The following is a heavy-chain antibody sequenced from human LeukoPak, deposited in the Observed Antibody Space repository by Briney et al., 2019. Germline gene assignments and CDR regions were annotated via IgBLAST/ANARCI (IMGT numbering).Heavy chain of an antibody. D-gene: IGHD3-9*01. Sequence: PSGGSLRLSCATSGFTFSSYAMSWVRQAPGKGLEWVSSISGSGGNTYYADSVKGRFTISRDNSKNTLYLQMNSLRAEDTAVYYCALGLRYFDWLLDYWGQGTLVTVSS. CDR3: ALGLRYFDWLLDY. CDR1: GFTFSSYA. V-gene: IGHV3-23*01. CDR2: ISGSGGNT. J-gene: IGHJ4*02.